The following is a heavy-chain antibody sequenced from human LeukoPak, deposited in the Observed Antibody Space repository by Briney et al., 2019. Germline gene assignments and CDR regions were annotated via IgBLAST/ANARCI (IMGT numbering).Heavy chain of an antibody. CDR2: IREDGSEK. CDR3: ARGSGSYKY. D-gene: IGHD1-26*01. V-gene: IGHV3-7*03. J-gene: IGHJ4*02. Sequence: GGSLRLSCAASGFIFNSHWMSWVRQAPGKGLEWVANIREDGSEKYYVDSVKGRFTISRDNAKNSLFLQMNSLRAEDTAVYYCARGSGSYKYWGQGTLVTVSS. CDR1: GFIFNSHW.